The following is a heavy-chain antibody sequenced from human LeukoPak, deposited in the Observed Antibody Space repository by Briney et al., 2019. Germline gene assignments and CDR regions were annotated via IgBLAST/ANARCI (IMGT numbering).Heavy chain of an antibody. CDR3: ARGPVSYGGKFYYYYYMDV. V-gene: IGHV1-2*02. D-gene: IGHD4-23*01. CDR2: INPNSGGT. J-gene: IGHJ6*03. CDR1: GYTFTGYY. Sequence: GASVKVSCKASGYTFTGYYIHWVRQAPGQGLEWMGWINPNSGGTNYAQKFQGRVTMTRDTSISTAYMELSRLRSDDTAVYYCARGPVSYGGKFYYYYYMDVWGKGTTVTVSS.